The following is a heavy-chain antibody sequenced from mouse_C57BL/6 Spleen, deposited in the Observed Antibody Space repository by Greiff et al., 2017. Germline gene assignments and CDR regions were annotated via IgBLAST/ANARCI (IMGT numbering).Heavy chain of an antibody. V-gene: IGHV1-85*01. D-gene: IGHD1-1*01. CDR3: ARHYDGSSYGGWYFDV. CDR2: IYPRDGST. CDR1: GYTFTSYD. Sequence: VQLQQSGPELVKPGASVKLSCKASGYTFTSYDINWVKQRPGQGLEWIGWIYPRDGSTKYNEKFKGKATLTVDTSSSTAYMELHSLTSEDSAVYFCARHYDGSSYGGWYFDVWGTGTTVTVSS. J-gene: IGHJ1*03.